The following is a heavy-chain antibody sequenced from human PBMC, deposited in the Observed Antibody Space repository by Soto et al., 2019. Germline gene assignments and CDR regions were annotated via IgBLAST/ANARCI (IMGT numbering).Heavy chain of an antibody. Sequence: QVQLVESGGGVVQPGRPLRLSCAASGFTFSSYAMHWVRQAPGKGLEWVAVISYDGSNKYYADSVKGRFTISRDNSKNTLYLQMNSLRAEDTAVYYCARAEGNWNYQAYWGQGTLVTVSS. CDR3: ARAEGNWNYQAY. D-gene: IGHD1-7*01. CDR1: GFTFSSYA. V-gene: IGHV3-30-3*01. CDR2: ISYDGSNK. J-gene: IGHJ4*02.